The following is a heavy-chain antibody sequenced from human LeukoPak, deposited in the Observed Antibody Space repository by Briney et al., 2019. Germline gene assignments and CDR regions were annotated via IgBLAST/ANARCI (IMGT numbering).Heavy chain of an antibody. Sequence: SGTLSLTCGVSGGSITSTNWWSWVRQPPGQGLEWIGEISLTGRTNYNPSLIGRVIMSLDESRNQLSLTLTSVTAADTAMYYCRRESGPYCQFGYWGKGTLV. D-gene: IGHD1-26*01. CDR1: GGSITSTNW. CDR2: ISLTGRT. J-gene: IGHJ4*02. CDR3: RRESGPYCQFGY. V-gene: IGHV4-4*02.